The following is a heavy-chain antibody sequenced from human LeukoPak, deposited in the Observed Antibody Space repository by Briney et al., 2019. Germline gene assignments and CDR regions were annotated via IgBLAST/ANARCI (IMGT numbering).Heavy chain of an antibody. CDR2: VHHSGST. D-gene: IGHD6-13*01. Sequence: SSESLSLTCTVSGHSIRSTYYWGWIRQPPGKGLEWIGSVHHSGSTYYNPSLKSRVTISVDTSKNQFSLKLTSVTATDTAEYYCARAEGIAAGGRSYNWFDPWGQGTPVTVSS. V-gene: IGHV4-38-2*02. J-gene: IGHJ5*02. CDR1: GHSIRSTYY. CDR3: ARAEGIAAGGRSYNWFDP.